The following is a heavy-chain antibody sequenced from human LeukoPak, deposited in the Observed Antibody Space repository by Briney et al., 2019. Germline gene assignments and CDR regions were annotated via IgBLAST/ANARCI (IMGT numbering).Heavy chain of an antibody. D-gene: IGHD6-13*01. CDR1: GGSISSNY. J-gene: IGHJ1*01. Sequence: SETLSLTCTVSGGSISSNYWNWIRQPPGKGLEWIGYVHYTGSTNYNPSLKSRVTISVDTSKNQFSLKLSSVTAADTAVYYCARGRVGSSRLEYFQHWGQGTLVTVSS. CDR2: VHYTGST. V-gene: IGHV4-59*12. CDR3: ARGRVGSSRLEYFQH.